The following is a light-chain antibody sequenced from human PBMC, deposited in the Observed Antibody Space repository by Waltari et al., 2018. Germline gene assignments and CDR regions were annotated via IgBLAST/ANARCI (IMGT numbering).Light chain of an antibody. Sequence: QSALTQPRSVSGSPGQSVTISCTGTSSDVGGYNYVSWYQQHPGKAPKLMIYDVSKQPSWVPDRFSGSKSGNTASLTISGLQAEDEADYYCCSYAGSYTLVFGGGTKLTVL. CDR2: DVS. CDR1: SSDVGGYNY. CDR3: CSYAGSYTLV. J-gene: IGLJ2*01. V-gene: IGLV2-11*01.